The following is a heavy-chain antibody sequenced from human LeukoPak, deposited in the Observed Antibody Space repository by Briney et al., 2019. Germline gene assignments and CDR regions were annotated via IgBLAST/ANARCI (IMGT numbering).Heavy chain of an antibody. D-gene: IGHD6-13*01. J-gene: IGHJ4*02. V-gene: IGHV4-59*01. CDR3: ASDPSSSYFDY. Sequence: SETLSLTCTVSGGSISSYYWSWIRQPPGKGLEWIGYIYYSGSTNYNPSLKSRVTISVDTSKNQFSLKLSSVTAADTAVYYCASDPSSSYFDYWGQGTLVTVSS. CDR2: IYYSGST. CDR1: GGSISSYY.